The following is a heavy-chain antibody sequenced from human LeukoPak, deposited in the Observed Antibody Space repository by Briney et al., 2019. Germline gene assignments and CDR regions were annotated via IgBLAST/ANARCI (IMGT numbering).Heavy chain of an antibody. Sequence: SETLSLTCTVSGGSISSGDYYWSWIRQPPGKGLEWIGYIYYGGSTYYNPSLKSRVTISVDTSKNQFSLKLSSVTAADTAVYYCVTMVRATSVYWGQGTLVTVSS. CDR3: VTMVRATSVY. D-gene: IGHD3-10*01. J-gene: IGHJ4*02. CDR2: IYYGGST. V-gene: IGHV4-30-4*01. CDR1: GGSISSGDYY.